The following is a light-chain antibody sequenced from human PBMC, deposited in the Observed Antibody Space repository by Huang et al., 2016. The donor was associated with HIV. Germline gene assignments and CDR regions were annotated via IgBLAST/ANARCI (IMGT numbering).Light chain of an antibody. CDR3: QQYNNWPPLT. Sequence: EIVMTQSPATVSVSPGERATLSCRASQSVINSLAWYQQKPGQAPRLLIYGASTRATGIPARFSGSGSGTEFTLTITSLQSEDFAVYYCQQYNNWPPLTFGGGTKVEIK. CDR1: QSVINS. J-gene: IGKJ4*01. V-gene: IGKV3-15*01. CDR2: GAS.